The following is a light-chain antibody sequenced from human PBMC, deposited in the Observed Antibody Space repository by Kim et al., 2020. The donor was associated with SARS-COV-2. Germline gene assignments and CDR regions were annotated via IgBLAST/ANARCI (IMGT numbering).Light chain of an antibody. J-gene: IGLJ3*02. CDR1: KLGDKH. V-gene: IGLV3-1*01. CDR3: QAWDSSTAV. Sequence: SSELTQPPSVSVSPGQTASITCSGHKLGDKHAYWYQQKPGQSPVLVIYQDIKRPSGIPERFSGSNSGNTVTLTISGTQSMDEADYYCQAWDSSTAVFGGG. CDR2: QDI.